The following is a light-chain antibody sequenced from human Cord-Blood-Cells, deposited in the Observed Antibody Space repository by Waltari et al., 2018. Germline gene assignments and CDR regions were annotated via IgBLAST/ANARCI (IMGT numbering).Light chain of an antibody. CDR3: SSYTSSSTRV. V-gene: IGLV2-14*01. Sequence: QSALTQPAPVSGSPGQSLTISCTGTSSDVGGYNYVPWYQQHPGKAPKLMIYDVSNRPSGVSNRFSGSKSGNTASLTISGLQAEDEADYYCSSYTSSSTRVFGGGTKLTVL. CDR1: SSDVGGYNY. CDR2: DVS. J-gene: IGLJ3*02.